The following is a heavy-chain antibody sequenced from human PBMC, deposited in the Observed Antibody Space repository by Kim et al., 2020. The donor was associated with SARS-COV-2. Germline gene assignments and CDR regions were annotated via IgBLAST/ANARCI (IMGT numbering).Heavy chain of an antibody. J-gene: IGHJ3*01. Sequence: GGSLRLSCSVSGFSVRNNYMNWVRQAPGKGLEWVSIFDAAGNIYYSDSVKGRFTISKDNSRNTVSLQMNNLRVGDTAVYFCARSYLDALDVWGRGTLVTV. D-gene: IGHD2-21*01. CDR3: ARSYLDALDV. CDR1: GFSVRNNY. CDR2: FDAAGNI. V-gene: IGHV3-66*01.